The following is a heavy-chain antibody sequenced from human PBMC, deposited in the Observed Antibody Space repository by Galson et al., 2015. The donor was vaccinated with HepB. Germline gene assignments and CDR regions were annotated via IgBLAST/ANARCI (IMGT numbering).Heavy chain of an antibody. Sequence: LRLSCAASGFTFSKAWMSWVRQAPGKGLEWIGHIKSRIAGGTTDFAAPVKGRFTISRDDSKNTLYLQMNSLKTEDTAVYYCTSGISYWGQGTLVTVSS. CDR2: IKSRIAGGTT. D-gene: IGHD3-3*02. CDR3: TSGISY. CDR1: GFTFSKAW. J-gene: IGHJ4*02. V-gene: IGHV3-15*01.